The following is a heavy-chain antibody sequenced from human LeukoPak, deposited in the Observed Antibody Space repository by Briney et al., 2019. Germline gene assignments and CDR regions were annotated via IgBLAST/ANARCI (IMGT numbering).Heavy chain of an antibody. J-gene: IGHJ4*02. V-gene: IGHV5-10-1*01. CDR3: ARHAKAYGSSCDY. CDR2: IDPSDSYT. D-gene: IGHD6-13*01. Sequence: GASLRISCQGSGSSFTTYWISWVRQLPGKGLEWMGRIDPSDSYTNYSPSFQGHVTISADKSFSTAYLQWTSLKASDTAMYYCARHAKAYGSSCDYWGQGTLVTVSS. CDR1: GSSFTTYW.